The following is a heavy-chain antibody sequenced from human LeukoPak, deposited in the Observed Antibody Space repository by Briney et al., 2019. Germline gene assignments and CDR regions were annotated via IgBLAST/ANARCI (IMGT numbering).Heavy chain of an antibody. CDR1: GYSFTSYW. CDR2: IYPGDSDT. Sequence: GESLKISCKGSGYSFTSYWIGWVRRMPGKGLEWMGIIYPGDSDTRYSPSFQGQVTISADKSISTAYLQWSSLKASDTAMYYCARLLYYYDSSGYYPGGFDYWGQGTLVTVSS. V-gene: IGHV5-51*01. CDR3: ARLLYYYDSSGYYPGGFDY. J-gene: IGHJ4*02. D-gene: IGHD3-22*01.